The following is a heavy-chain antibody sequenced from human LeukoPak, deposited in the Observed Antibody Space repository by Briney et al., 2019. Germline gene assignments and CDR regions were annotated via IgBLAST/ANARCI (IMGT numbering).Heavy chain of an antibody. Sequence: GGSLRLSCAASGFTFSSYSMNWVRQAPGKGLEWVSSISSSSSYIYYADSVKGRFTISRDNAKNSLYLQMNSLRAEDTAVYYCARDLAVAGYYYYGMDVWGKGTRSPSPQ. J-gene: IGHJ6*04. CDR3: ARDLAVAGYYYYGMDV. V-gene: IGHV3-21*01. D-gene: IGHD6-19*01. CDR2: ISSSSSYI. CDR1: GFTFSSYS.